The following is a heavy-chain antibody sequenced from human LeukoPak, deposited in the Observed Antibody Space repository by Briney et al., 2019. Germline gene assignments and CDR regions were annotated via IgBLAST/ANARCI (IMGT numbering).Heavy chain of an antibody. V-gene: IGHV1-2*02. CDR1: GYTFTGYY. D-gene: IGHD3-10*01. CDR3: ARARYYYGSGSYYGGLDY. CDR2: INPNSGGT. J-gene: IGHJ4*02. Sequence: GASVKVSCKASGYTFTGYYMHWVRQAPGQGLEWVGWINPNSGGTNYAQKFQGRVTMTRDTSISTAYMELSRLRSDDTAVYYCARARYYYGSGSYYGGLDYWGQGTLVTVSS.